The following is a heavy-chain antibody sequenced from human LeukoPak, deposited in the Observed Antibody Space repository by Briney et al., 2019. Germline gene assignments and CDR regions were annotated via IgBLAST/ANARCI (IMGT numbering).Heavy chain of an antibody. CDR3: ARLPKGGYYDSSGYYRMTVYFDS. J-gene: IGHJ4*02. D-gene: IGHD3-22*01. CDR1: GGSFSGYY. V-gene: IGHV4-34*01. CDR2: INHGGST. Sequence: SETLSLTCAVYGGSFSGYYWSWIRQPPGKGLEWIGEINHGGSTNYNPSLKSRVTISVDTSKNQFPLNLSSVTAADTAVYYCARLPKGGYYDSSGYYRMTVYFDSWGQGTLVTVSS.